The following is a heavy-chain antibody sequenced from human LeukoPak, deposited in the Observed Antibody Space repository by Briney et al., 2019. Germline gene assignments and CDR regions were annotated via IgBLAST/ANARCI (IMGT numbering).Heavy chain of an antibody. J-gene: IGHJ3*02. CDR3: ARGPEGFTFGGVIARGAFEI. Sequence: APVKLSCKASGPPFSSYAVSRVRQAPGQPLKWMGGIIPIFGTAMYGQKTQDRVAITANESTSTTYMEPSSLTAEDTAGYYCARGPEGFTFGGVIARGAFEIWGPGTMGTASS. CDR1: GPPFSSYA. V-gene: IGHV1-69*13. CDR2: IIPIFGTA. D-gene: IGHD3-16*01.